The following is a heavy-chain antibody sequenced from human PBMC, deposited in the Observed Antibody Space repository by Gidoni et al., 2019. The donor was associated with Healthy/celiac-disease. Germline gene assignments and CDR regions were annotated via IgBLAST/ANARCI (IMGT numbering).Heavy chain of an antibody. J-gene: IGHJ3*02. V-gene: IGHV3-7*01. CDR2: IKQDGSEK. Sequence: EVQLVASGGGLVQPGGSLRLSCAASGSTFSSYWMRWVRQAPGKGLEWVANIKQDGSEKYYVDSVKGRFTISRDNAKNSLYLQMNSLRAEDTAVYYCARVGPSGSHDPGDAFDIWGQGTMVAVSS. CDR1: GSTFSSYW. D-gene: IGHD1-26*01. CDR3: ARVGPSGSHDPGDAFDI.